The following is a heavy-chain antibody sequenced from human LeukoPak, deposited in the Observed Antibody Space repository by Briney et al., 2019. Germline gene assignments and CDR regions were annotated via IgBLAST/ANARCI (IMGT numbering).Heavy chain of an antibody. Sequence: GGSLRLSCAASGFTFSTYSMNWVRQAPGKGLEWVSYISSNSSTIFYADSVKGRFTISGDNVKNSLYVQMNSLRAEDTAVYYCARDGIMDVWGKGTTVTVPS. D-gene: IGHD1-14*01. CDR3: ARDGIMDV. CDR2: ISSNSSTI. CDR1: GFTFSTYS. V-gene: IGHV3-48*01. J-gene: IGHJ6*03.